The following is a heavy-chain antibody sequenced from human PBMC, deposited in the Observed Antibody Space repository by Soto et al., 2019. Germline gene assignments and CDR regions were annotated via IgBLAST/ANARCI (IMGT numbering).Heavy chain of an antibody. CDR2: IYYNGDT. Sequence: QLQLQESGPGLLKPSETLSLTCSVSGGSISSSSYNWDWIRQPPGKGLEWIGTIYYNGDTDYNPSVKRRATISVDASDYQFSLKLSSVIAADTTIYYCARFSGNAFDIWGHGTMVTVSP. CDR3: ARFSGNAFDI. CDR1: GGSISSSSYN. V-gene: IGHV4-39*01. J-gene: IGHJ3*02.